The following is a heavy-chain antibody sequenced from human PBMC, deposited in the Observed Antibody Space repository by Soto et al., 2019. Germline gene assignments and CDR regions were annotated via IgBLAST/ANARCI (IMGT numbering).Heavy chain of an antibody. CDR1: GFTFSNAW. J-gene: IGHJ4*02. V-gene: IGHV3-15*07. CDR3: TTDSHGPDY. CDR2: IKRKTDGETT. Sequence: PGGSLRLSCAASGFTFSNAWMNWVRHAPGKGLEWVGRIKRKTDGETTDYTAPVKGRFSISRDDSKKTLYLQMNSLKTEDSAVYYCTTDSHGPDYWGQGTLVTVSS.